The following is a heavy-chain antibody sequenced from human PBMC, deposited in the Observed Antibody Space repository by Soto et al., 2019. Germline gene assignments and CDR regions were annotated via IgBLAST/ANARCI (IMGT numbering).Heavy chain of an antibody. CDR1: GLTFSNYG. CDR3: VKDGSSGWPYYYGLDV. V-gene: IGHV3-30*18. Sequence: GGSLRLSCAASGLTFSNYGMHWVRQAPGKGLEWAAVISYDGSNKNYADSVKGRFTISRDNSKNTPYLQMSSLRAEDTAVYYCVKDGSSGWPYYYGLDVWGQGTTVTVSS. CDR2: ISYDGSNK. D-gene: IGHD6-19*01. J-gene: IGHJ6*02.